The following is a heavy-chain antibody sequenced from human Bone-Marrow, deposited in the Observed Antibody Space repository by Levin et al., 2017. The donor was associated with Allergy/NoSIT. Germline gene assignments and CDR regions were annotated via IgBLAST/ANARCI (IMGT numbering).Heavy chain of an antibody. CDR3: VRDVRGTEEVGAVYFDC. Sequence: GESLKISCAASGFTVTTNYINWVRQAPGKGLEWVSLIYSDTGTYYADSVKGRFTVSRDNVKNTVYLQMSGLRAEYTAVYYCVRDVRGTEEVGAVYFDCWGQGTLVIVSS. D-gene: IGHD1-1*01. J-gene: IGHJ4*02. CDR2: IYSDTGT. CDR1: GFTVTTNY. V-gene: IGHV3-53*01.